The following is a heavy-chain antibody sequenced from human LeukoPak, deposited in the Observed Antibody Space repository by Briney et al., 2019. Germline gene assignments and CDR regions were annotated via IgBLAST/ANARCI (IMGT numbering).Heavy chain of an antibody. CDR1: GESFSAYY. Sequence: SETLSLTCAFAGESFSAYYSGWSRQPPGKGLEWIGDINHRGGTSYNPSLKSRLSISIDTSKNQFSLILDSVTAADTAVYFWATFPYYEPIDNWGQGTLVTVSS. CDR2: INHRGGT. J-gene: IGHJ4*02. D-gene: IGHD3-16*01. CDR3: ATFPYYEPIDN. V-gene: IGHV4-34*01.